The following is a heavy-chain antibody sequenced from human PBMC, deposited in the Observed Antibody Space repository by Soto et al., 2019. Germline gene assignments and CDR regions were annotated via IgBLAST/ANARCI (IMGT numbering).Heavy chain of an antibody. D-gene: IGHD2-15*01. CDR2: IIPIFGTA. Sequence: SVKVSCKASGGTFSSYAISWVRQAPGQGLEWMGGIIPIFGTANYAQKFQGRVTITADESTSTAYMELSSLRSEDTAVYYYARSSGIVVVVAAAENNWFDPWGQGTLVTVSS. J-gene: IGHJ5*02. CDR1: GGTFSSYA. CDR3: ARSSGIVVVVAAAENNWFDP. V-gene: IGHV1-69*13.